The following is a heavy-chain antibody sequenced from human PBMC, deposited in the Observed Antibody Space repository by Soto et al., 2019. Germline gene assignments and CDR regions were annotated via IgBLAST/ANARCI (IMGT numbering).Heavy chain of an antibody. V-gene: IGHV1-69*13. CDR3: ARSQLELRGGHFDY. D-gene: IGHD1-7*01. CDR1: GGTFSSYA. Sequence: SVKVSCKASGGTFSSYAISCVRQAPGQGLEWMGGIIPTFGTANYAQKFQGRVTITADESTSTAYMELSSLRSEDTAVYYCARSQLELRGGHFDYWGQGTLVTVS. J-gene: IGHJ4*02. CDR2: IIPTFGTA.